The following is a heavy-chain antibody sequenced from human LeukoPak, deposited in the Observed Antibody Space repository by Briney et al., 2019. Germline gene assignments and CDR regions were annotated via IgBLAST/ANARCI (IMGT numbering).Heavy chain of an antibody. CDR1: GFTLSSNY. Sequence: GGSLGLSYAVSGFTLSSNYMSWVRQAPGKGLEWVSSISSSSSSIYYADSVKGRFTITRDNAKNSLYLQMNSLRADDTAVYYCARVSLYYGSETYYPPDYWGQGTLVTVSS. D-gene: IGHD3-10*01. CDR3: ARVSLYYGSETYYPPDY. CDR2: ISSSSSSI. J-gene: IGHJ4*02. V-gene: IGHV3-21*01.